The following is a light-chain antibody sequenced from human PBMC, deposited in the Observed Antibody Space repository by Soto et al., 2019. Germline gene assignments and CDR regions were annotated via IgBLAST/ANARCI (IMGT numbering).Light chain of an antibody. CDR2: DAS. V-gene: IGKV1-5*01. CDR1: QSISSW. CDR3: QQYNSYSRFT. J-gene: IGKJ3*01. Sequence: DIQMTQSPSTLSASVGDRVTITCRASQSISSWLAWYQQKPGKAPKLLIYDASSLESGVPSRFSGSGSGTKFTLTISSLQPDDFATYYCQQYNSYSRFTFGPGTKVDIK.